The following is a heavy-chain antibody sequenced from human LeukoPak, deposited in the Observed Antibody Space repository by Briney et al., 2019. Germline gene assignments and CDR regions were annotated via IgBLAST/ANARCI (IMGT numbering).Heavy chain of an antibody. CDR3: ARSATAWSYFDY. CDR2: IYYSGST. J-gene: IGHJ4*02. D-gene: IGHD5-12*01. V-gene: IGHV4-39*01. Sequence: SETLSLTCTVSGGSISSSSYYWGWIRQPPGKGLEWIGSIYYSGSTYYNPSLKSRVTISVDTSKNQFSLKLSSVTAADTAVYYCARSATAWSYFDYWGQGTLVTVSS. CDR1: GGSISSSSYY.